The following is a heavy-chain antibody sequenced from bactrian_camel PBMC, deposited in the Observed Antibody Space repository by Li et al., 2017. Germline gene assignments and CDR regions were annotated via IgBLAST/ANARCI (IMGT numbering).Heavy chain of an antibody. CDR1: AYTYTPYC. Sequence: HVQLVESGGGSVQAGGSLRLSCAASAYTYTPYCMGWFRQTPGKEREGVATIYTGGGSVGYADSVKGRFTISQVKAKNTMYLQMNSLKTDDTAVYYCAAVGGSRRRGTCESDFGYWGQETQVTVS. J-gene: IGHJ6*01. D-gene: IGHD2*01. CDR3: AAVGGSRRRGTCESDFGY. V-gene: IGHV3S1*01. CDR2: IYTGGGSV.